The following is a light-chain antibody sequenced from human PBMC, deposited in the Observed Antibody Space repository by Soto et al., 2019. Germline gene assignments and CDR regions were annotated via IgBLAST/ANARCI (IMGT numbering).Light chain of an antibody. CDR1: QGVGIT. Sequence: EILMTQSPATLSVSPGEGVTLSCRASQGVGITLAWYQQKPGQAPRLLIYGASTRATGIPARFSGSGSGTEFTLTISSLQSEDFAVYYCQQYNNWPRTFGQGTKVDIK. V-gene: IGKV3-15*01. CDR3: QQYNNWPRT. CDR2: GAS. J-gene: IGKJ1*01.